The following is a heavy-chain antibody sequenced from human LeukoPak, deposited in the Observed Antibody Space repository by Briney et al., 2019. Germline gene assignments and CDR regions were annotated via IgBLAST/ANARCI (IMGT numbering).Heavy chain of an antibody. J-gene: IGHJ4*01. CDR1: GSSISNYY. Sequence: SETLSLTCSVSGSSISNYYWSWIRQSPGKGLEWIGYIYSTGSTDYNPSLKSRVTISVETSKNQFSLRLSSVTAADTAVYFCARHEGLARPFDYWGQGTLVPVSS. V-gene: IGHV4-59*08. CDR3: ARHEGLARPFDY. D-gene: IGHD6-19*01. CDR2: IYSTGST.